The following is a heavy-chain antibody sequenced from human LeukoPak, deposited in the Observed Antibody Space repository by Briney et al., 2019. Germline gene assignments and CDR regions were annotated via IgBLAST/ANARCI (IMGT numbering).Heavy chain of an antibody. J-gene: IGHJ4*02. Sequence: GGSLRLSCAASGFTFSSYSMNWVRQAPGKGLEWVSSISSSSTYKYYADSVKGRFTISRDNAKNSLDLQMSSLRADDTAVYYCARGGSSRFDQWGQGTLVTVSS. V-gene: IGHV3-21*01. CDR2: ISSSSTYK. CDR3: ARGGSSRFDQ. D-gene: IGHD6-13*01. CDR1: GFTFSSYS.